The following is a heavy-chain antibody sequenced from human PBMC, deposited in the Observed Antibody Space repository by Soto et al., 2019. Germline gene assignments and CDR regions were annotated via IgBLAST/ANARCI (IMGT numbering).Heavy chain of an antibody. V-gene: IGHV4-30-4*01. D-gene: IGHD6-13*01. CDR1: GGSISSGDYY. J-gene: IGHJ5*02. CDR3: ARERPVGSRLDP. CDR2: IYYSGST. Sequence: QVQLQESGPGLVKPSQTLSLTCTVSGGSISSGDYYWSWIRQPPGKGLEGIGYIYYSGSTYYNPSLKSRVTISVDTSKNTSSLKLGSVPAPDTAVYYCARERPVGSRLDPWGQGTLVTVSS.